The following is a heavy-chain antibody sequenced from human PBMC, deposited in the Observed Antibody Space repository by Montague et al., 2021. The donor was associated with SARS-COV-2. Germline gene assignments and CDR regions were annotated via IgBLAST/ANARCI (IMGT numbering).Heavy chain of an antibody. V-gene: IGHV3-30*04. J-gene: IGHJ4*02. CDR3: ARAHHYCSGGVRF. D-gene: IGHD2-15*01. CDR2: ISYDGNIK. Sequence: SLRLSCAASGFSFSSSVMHWVRQAPGKGLEWVAVISYDGNIKNYIDSVKGRFTISRDNSKNTLYLQMNGLRPDDTAVYYCARAHHYCSGGVRFWGQGALVTVSS. CDR1: GFSFSSSV.